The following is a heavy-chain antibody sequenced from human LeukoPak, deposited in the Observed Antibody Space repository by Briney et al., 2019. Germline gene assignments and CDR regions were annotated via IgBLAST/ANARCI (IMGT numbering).Heavy chain of an antibody. CDR3: VSTFSSGWYYFDY. D-gene: IGHD6-19*01. Sequence: GGALRLSRASSVFTFSSYSMNGLRQAPARELEGVSYISSSGSTIYYADSVKGRFTISRDNAKNSLYLQMNSLGAEDTAVYYCVSTFSSGWYYFDYWGQGTLVTVSS. V-gene: IGHV3-48*04. CDR1: VFTFSSYS. CDR2: ISSSGSTI. J-gene: IGHJ4*02.